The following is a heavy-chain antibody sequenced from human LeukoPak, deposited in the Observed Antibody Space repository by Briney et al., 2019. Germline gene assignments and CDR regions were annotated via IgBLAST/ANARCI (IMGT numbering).Heavy chain of an antibody. CDR3: ARDSGADRRYFDL. V-gene: IGHV3-74*01. Sequence: GGSLRLSCAASGFTFNSYLMNWVRQAPGKGLVWVSRIDGYGTTTSYEDSVQGRFTISRDNAKNTLYLQMNSLRAEDTAVYYCARDSGADRRYFDLWGRGTLVTVSS. J-gene: IGHJ2*01. CDR2: IDGYGTTT. CDR1: GFTFNSYL. D-gene: IGHD7-27*01.